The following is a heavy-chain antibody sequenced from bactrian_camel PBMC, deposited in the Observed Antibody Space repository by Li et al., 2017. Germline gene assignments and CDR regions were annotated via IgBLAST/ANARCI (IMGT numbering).Heavy chain of an antibody. V-gene: IGHV3S1*01. CDR1: GFTFSSHW. J-gene: IGHJ6*01. D-gene: IGHD6*01. CDR2: ISSAVSST. Sequence: HVQLVESGGGLVQPGGSLRLSCAATGFTFSSHWMYWVRQAPGKGLEWVSAISSAVSSTYYADSVKGRFTISRDNAKNTLYLHLSSLKTEDTAMYYCAQGRAMYGTTYVKGQETQVTVSS.